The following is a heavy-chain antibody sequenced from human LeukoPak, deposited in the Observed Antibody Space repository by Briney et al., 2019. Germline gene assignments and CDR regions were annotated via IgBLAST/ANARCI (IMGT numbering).Heavy chain of an antibody. V-gene: IGHV1-18*01. CDR2: ISAYNGNT. CDR1: GYTFTSYG. D-gene: IGHD1-26*01. Sequence: WASVKVSCKASGYTFTSYGIRWVRQAPGQGLEWMGWISAYNGNTNYAQKLQGRVTMTTDTSTSTAYMELRSLRSDDTAVYYCARDDSGSYLGAFDIWGQGTMVTVSS. J-gene: IGHJ3*02. CDR3: ARDDSGSYLGAFDI.